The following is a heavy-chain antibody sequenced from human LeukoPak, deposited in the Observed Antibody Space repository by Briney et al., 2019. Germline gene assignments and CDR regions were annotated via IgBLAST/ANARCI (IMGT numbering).Heavy chain of an antibody. CDR3: ARDRDYGGILYFDY. V-gene: IGHV1-69*04. CDR2: IIPILGIA. J-gene: IGHJ4*02. D-gene: IGHD4-23*01. Sequence: GSSVKVSCKASGGTFSSYTISWVRQAPGQGLEWMGRIIPILGIANYAQKFQGRVTITADKSTSTAYMELSSLRSEDTAVYYCARDRDYGGILYFDYWGQGTLVTVSS. CDR1: GGTFSSYT.